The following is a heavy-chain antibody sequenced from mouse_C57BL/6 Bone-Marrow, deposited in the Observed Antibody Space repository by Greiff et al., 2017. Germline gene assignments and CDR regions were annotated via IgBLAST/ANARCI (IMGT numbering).Heavy chain of an antibody. CDR3: AREKGFDYVYYFDY. V-gene: IGHV1-72*01. D-gene: IGHD2-13*01. CDR1: GYTFTSYW. J-gene: IGHJ2*01. Sequence: QVQLKQPGAELVKPGASVKLSCKASGYTFTSYWMHWVKQRPGRGLEWIGRIDPNSGGTKYNEKFKSKATLTVDKPSSTAYMQLSSLTSEDSAVYYGAREKGFDYVYYFDYWGQGTTLTVSS. CDR2: IDPNSGGT.